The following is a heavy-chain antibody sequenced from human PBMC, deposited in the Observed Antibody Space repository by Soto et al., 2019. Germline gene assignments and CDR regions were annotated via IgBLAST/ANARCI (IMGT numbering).Heavy chain of an antibody. Sequence: QVQLVESGGGVVQPERSLRLSCAASGFTFSSYGMHWVRQAPGKGLEWVAVIWYDGSNKYYADSVKGRFTISRDNSKNTLYLQMNSLRAGDTAVYYCARGAGDIVLMVYANYYFDYWGQGTLVTVSS. CDR3: ARGAGDIVLMVYANYYFDY. D-gene: IGHD2-8*01. V-gene: IGHV3-33*01. CDR1: GFTFSSYG. CDR2: IWYDGSNK. J-gene: IGHJ4*02.